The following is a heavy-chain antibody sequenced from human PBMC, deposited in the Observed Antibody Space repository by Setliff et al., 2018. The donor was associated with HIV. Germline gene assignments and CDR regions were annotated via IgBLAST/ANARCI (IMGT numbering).Heavy chain of an antibody. CDR2: IYYSGST. V-gene: IGHV4-30-4*02. CDR3: ARGGTGYNFWSSYYSDHYYGMDV. J-gene: IGHJ6*02. Sequence: SETLSLTCTVSGGSISSGDYYWSWIRQPPGKGLEWIGYIYYSGSTYYNPSLKSRVTISVDTSKNQFSLKLSSVTAADTAVYYCARGGTGYNFWSSYYSDHYYGMDVWGQGTTVTVSS. D-gene: IGHD3-3*01. CDR1: GGSISSGDYY.